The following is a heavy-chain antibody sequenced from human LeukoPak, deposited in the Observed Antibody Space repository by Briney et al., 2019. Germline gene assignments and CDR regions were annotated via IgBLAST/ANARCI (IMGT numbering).Heavy chain of an antibody. J-gene: IGHJ4*02. CDR2: ISSSGSTI. CDR3: ARIEYSSSNDY. V-gene: IGHV3-11*04. Sequence: PGGSLRLSCAASGFTFSDYYMSWIRQAPGKGLESVSYISSSGSTIYYADSVKGRFTISRDNAKNSLYLQMSSLRAEDTAVYYCARIEYSSSNDYWGQGTLVTVSS. D-gene: IGHD6-6*01. CDR1: GFTFSDYY.